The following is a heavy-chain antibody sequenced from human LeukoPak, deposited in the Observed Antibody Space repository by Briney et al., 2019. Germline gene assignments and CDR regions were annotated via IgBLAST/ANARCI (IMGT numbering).Heavy chain of an antibody. Sequence: SETLSLTCTVSGGSISSSGYYWGWIRQPPGKGLEWIGTIYYSGSTYYNPSLKSRVAISMETSNNQFSLKLSSVTAADTAVYYCARGPWFGELGDAFDIWGQGTMVTVSS. V-gene: IGHV4-39*07. CDR1: GGSISSSGYY. CDR2: IYYSGST. D-gene: IGHD3-10*01. CDR3: ARGPWFGELGDAFDI. J-gene: IGHJ3*02.